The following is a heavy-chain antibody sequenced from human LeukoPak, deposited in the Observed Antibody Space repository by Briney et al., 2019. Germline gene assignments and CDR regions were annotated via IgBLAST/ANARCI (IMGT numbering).Heavy chain of an antibody. V-gene: IGHV3-7*01. CDR1: GFTFGSYG. CDR2: IKEDGSGK. Sequence: GGSLRLSCAASGFTFGSYGMSWVRQAPGKGLEWVANIKEDGSGKYYVDSVQGRFTVSRDNAKNSLNLQMNSLRAEDTAVCYCARDQWVTGTNWIYYYMDVWGKGTTVTVSS. CDR3: ARDQWVTGTNWIYYYMDV. D-gene: IGHD1-14*01. J-gene: IGHJ6*03.